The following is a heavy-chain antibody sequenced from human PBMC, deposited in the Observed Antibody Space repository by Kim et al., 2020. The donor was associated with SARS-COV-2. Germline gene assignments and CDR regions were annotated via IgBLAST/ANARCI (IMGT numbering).Heavy chain of an antibody. V-gene: IGHV7-4-1*02. Sequence: ASVKVSCKASGYSFTSKPVNWVRQAPGQGLEWMGWIKTHTGDPTYAQDFTGRFVFPLDTSVNTAYLQINDLQIADTAVYYCARAGAAGMGPAYWGQGTLVTVSS. CDR3: ARAGAAGMGPAY. CDR2: IKTHTGDP. J-gene: IGHJ4*02. D-gene: IGHD6-25*01. CDR1: GYSFTSKP.